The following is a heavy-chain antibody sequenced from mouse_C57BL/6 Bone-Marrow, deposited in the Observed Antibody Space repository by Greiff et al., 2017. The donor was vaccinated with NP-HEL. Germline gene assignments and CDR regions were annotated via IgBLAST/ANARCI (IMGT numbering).Heavy chain of an antibody. CDR2: ISNLAYSI. D-gene: IGHD1-1*01. CDR3: ARRTVVPYWYFDV. V-gene: IGHV5-15*01. J-gene: IGHJ1*03. Sequence: EVQRVESGGGLVQPGGSLKLSCAASGFTFSDYGMAWVRQAPRKGPEWVAFISNLAYSIYYVDTVTGRFTIARENAKNTLYLEMSSLRSEDTAMYYCARRTVVPYWYFDVWGTGTTVTVSS. CDR1: GFTFSDYG.